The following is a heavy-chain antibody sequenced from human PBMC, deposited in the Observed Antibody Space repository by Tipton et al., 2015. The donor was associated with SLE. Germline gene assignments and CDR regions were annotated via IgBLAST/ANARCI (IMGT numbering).Heavy chain of an antibody. Sequence: TLSLTCVVSGDSLSSAYFWGWIRQPPGKGLEWIGSISHRGNTYYNPSLKSRVSITVDTSQNQFSLNLNFVTAADTAVYYCAKHDRGRDAFDIWGQGTMVTVSS. J-gene: IGHJ3*02. D-gene: IGHD3-16*01. CDR2: ISHRGNT. V-gene: IGHV4-38-2*01. CDR3: AKHDRGRDAFDI. CDR1: GDSLSSAYF.